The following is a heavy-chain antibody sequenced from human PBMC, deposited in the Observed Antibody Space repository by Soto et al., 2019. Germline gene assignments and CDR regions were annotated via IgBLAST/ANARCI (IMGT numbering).Heavy chain of an antibody. CDR1: GFTFSSYW. CDR2: IKQDGSEK. Sequence: GGSLRLSCAASGFTFSSYWMSWVRQAPGKGLEWVANIKQDGSEKYYVDSVKGRFTISRDNAKNSLYLQMNSLRAEDTAVYYCARDQALGYCTNGVCSYNEDAFDIWGQGTMVTVSS. D-gene: IGHD2-8*01. J-gene: IGHJ3*02. CDR3: ARDQALGYCTNGVCSYNEDAFDI. V-gene: IGHV3-7*01.